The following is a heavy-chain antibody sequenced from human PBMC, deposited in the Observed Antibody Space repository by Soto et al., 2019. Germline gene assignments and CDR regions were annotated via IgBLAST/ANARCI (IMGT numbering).Heavy chain of an antibody. CDR3: ARDHWGGNPFDAFDI. CDR2: IWYDGSNK. V-gene: IGHV3-33*08. CDR1: GFTFSIYS. J-gene: IGHJ3*02. D-gene: IGHD2-15*01. Sequence: GGSLVLSCSASGFTFSIYSMHWVRQATGKGLEWVAVIWYDGSNKYYADSVKGRFTISRDNSKNTLYLQMNSLRAEDTAVYYCARDHWGGNPFDAFDIWGQGTMVTVSS.